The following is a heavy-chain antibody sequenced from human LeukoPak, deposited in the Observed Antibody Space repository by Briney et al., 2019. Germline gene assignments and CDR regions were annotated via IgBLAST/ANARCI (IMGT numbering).Heavy chain of an antibody. V-gene: IGHV4-34*01. CDR2: INHSGST. Sequence: PSETLSLTCAVYGGPFSGYYWSWIRQPPGKGLEWIGEINHSGSTNYNPSLKSRVTISVDTSKNQFSLKLSSVTAADTAVYYCARDEYSSGWYAYWGQGTLVTVSS. J-gene: IGHJ4*02. D-gene: IGHD6-19*01. CDR3: ARDEYSSGWYAY. CDR1: GGPFSGYY.